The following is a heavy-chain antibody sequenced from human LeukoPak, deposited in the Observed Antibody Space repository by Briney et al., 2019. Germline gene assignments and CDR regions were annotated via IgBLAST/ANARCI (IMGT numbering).Heavy chain of an antibody. CDR3: ARLLAARPDDDY. CDR1: GDSISSGGYY. J-gene: IGHJ4*02. CDR2: IHFSGNT. Sequence: SHTLSLTCTVSGDSISSGGYYWSWIRQHPGKGLEWIGSIHFSGNTYYNPSLKSRVTISGDTSKNQFSLNLSSVTAADTAVYYCARLLAARPDDDYWGQGTLVTVSS. V-gene: IGHV4-31*03. D-gene: IGHD6-6*01.